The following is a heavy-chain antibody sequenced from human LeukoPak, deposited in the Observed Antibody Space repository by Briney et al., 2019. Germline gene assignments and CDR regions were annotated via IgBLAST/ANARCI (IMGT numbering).Heavy chain of an antibody. J-gene: IGHJ4*02. D-gene: IGHD6-13*01. V-gene: IGHV4-59*01. Sequence: PSETLSLTCVVSGGSISSFCWSWIRQPPGKALEWIGYIYSSGSTSYNPSLKSRVTISVDTSKNQFSLRLSSVTAADTAVYYCARRGVAAGLDYWGQGTLVTVSS. CDR3: ARRGVAAGLDY. CDR1: GGSISSFC. CDR2: IYSSGST.